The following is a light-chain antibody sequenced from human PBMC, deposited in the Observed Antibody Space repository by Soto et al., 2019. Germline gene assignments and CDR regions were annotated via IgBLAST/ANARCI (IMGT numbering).Light chain of an antibody. CDR2: DVS. J-gene: IGLJ1*01. V-gene: IGLV2-14*01. Sequence: QSVLTQPASVSGSPGQSITISCTGSSSDFGGYNYVPWYQQHPGKAPKLMIYDVSNRPSGVSNRFSGSKSGNTASLTITGLQAEDEAEYYCSSYTSSSTLYVFGTGTKVTVL. CDR3: SSYTSSSTLYV. CDR1: SSDFGGYNY.